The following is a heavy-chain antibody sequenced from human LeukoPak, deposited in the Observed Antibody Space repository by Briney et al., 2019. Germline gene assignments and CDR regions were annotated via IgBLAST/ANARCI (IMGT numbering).Heavy chain of an antibody. CDR1: GYTFTSYG. V-gene: IGHV1-18*01. J-gene: IGHJ3*02. CDR3: ARDPANGRPDAYDI. CDR2: ISAYNGNT. D-gene: IGHD1-26*01. Sequence: GASVKVSCKASGYTFTSYGISWVRQAPGQGLEWMGWISAYNGNTNYAQKFQGRVTLTRDTSTSTVYLELSSLTSEDTAVYFCARDPANGRPDAYDIWGQGTRVTVSS.